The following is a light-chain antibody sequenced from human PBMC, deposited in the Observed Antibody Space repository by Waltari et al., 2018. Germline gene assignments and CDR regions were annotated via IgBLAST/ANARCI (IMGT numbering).Light chain of an antibody. V-gene: IGKV1-5*03. CDR3: LQYSSSPFT. Sequence: DIQMTQSPSSLSASVGDTVTITCRASQSICSWLDWYQQKPGKAPKLLICKASSLQSGVPSRFSGSGSGTEFTLTISSLQPEDFATYYCLQYSSSPFTFGPGTKLDIK. J-gene: IGKJ3*01. CDR2: KAS. CDR1: QSICSW.